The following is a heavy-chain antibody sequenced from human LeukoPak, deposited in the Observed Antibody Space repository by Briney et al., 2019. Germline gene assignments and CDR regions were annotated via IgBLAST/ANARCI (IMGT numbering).Heavy chain of an antibody. CDR1: GGSISSSSYY. Sequence: SETLSLTCTVSGGSISSSSYYWGWIRQPPGKGLEWIGSIYYSGSTYYNPSLKSRVTISVDTSKNQFSLKLSSVTAADTAVYYCARFSSSSWLMGFDYWGQGTLVTVSS. CDR3: ARFSSSSWLMGFDY. D-gene: IGHD6-13*01. J-gene: IGHJ4*02. V-gene: IGHV4-39*07. CDR2: IYYSGST.